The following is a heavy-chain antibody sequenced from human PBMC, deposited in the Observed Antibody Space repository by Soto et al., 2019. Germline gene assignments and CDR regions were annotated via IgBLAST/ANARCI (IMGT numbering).Heavy chain of an antibody. Sequence: GGSLRLSCTASGFTFGDYAMSWVRQAPGKGLEWVGFIRSKAYGGTTEYAASVKGRFTISRDDSKSIAYLQMNSLKTEDTAVYYCTRTPVLRCLEWPYTYYYYGMDVWGQGTTVTV. J-gene: IGHJ6*02. V-gene: IGHV3-49*04. CDR3: TRTPVLRCLEWPYTYYYYGMDV. CDR2: IRSKAYGGTT. D-gene: IGHD3-3*01. CDR1: GFTFGDYA.